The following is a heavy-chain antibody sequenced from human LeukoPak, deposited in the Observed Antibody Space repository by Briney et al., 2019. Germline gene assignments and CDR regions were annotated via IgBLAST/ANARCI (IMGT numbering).Heavy chain of an antibody. CDR3: ARAAYCGGDCYSPYYFDY. Sequence: ASVKVSCKASGYTFTSYGISWVRQAPGQGLEWMGWISAYNGNTNYAQKLQGRVTMTTDTSTSTAYMELRSLRSDDTAVCYCARAAYCGGDCYSPYYFDYWGQGTLVTVSS. CDR2: ISAYNGNT. CDR1: GYTFTSYG. D-gene: IGHD2-21*02. J-gene: IGHJ4*02. V-gene: IGHV1-18*01.